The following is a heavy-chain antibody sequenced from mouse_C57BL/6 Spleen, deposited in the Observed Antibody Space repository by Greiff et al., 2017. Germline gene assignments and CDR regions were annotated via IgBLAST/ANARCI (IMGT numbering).Heavy chain of an antibody. CDR1: GYAFSSYW. CDR3: ARDYGYAMDY. V-gene: IGHV1-80*01. CDR2: IYPGDGDT. D-gene: IGHD2-4*01. Sequence: VMLVESGAELVKPGASVKISCKASGYAFSSYWMNWVKQRPGKGLEWIGQIYPGDGDTNYNGKFKGKATLTADKSSSTAYMQLSSLTSEDAAVYFCARDYGYAMDYWGQGTSVTVSS. J-gene: IGHJ4*01.